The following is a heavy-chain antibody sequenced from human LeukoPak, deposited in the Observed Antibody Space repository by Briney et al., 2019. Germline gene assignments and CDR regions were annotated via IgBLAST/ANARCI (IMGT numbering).Heavy chain of an antibody. J-gene: IGHJ6*03. CDR3: AKAPRGYIVATITGGLYLDV. D-gene: IGHD5-12*01. Sequence: PGGSLRLSCAASGFTFSSYAMSWVLQAPGKGLEWVSTIRGSGGSTYYADSVKGRFTISRDNSKNTLYLQMNSLRAEDTAVYYCAKAPRGYIVATITGGLYLDVWGKGTTVTISS. CDR2: IRGSGGST. V-gene: IGHV3-23*01. CDR1: GFTFSSYA.